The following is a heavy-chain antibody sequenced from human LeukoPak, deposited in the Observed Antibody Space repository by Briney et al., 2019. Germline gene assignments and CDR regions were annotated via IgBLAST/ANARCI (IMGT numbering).Heavy chain of an antibody. CDR3: ARARGDGYQWYFDL. Sequence: TGGSLRLSCAASGFTFSSYWMNWVRQAPGKGLEWVANIKQDGSEKNYVDFVKGRFTISRDNAKNSLDLQMNSLRAEDTAMYYCARARGDGYQWYFDLCGRGTLVTVSS. CDR1: GFTFSSYW. V-gene: IGHV3-7*01. J-gene: IGHJ2*01. D-gene: IGHD5-24*01. CDR2: IKQDGSEK.